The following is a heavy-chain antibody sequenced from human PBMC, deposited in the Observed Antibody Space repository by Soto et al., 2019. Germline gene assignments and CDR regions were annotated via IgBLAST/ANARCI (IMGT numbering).Heavy chain of an antibody. CDR3: ARDVRIYYDILTDHYGMDV. CDR2: IWYDESNE. Sequence: GGSLRLSCAASGFTFSYYDMHWVRQAPGKGLEWVAVIWYDESNEYYADSVKGRFTIARDNSKNTLYLQMNSLRAEDTAVYYCARDVRIYYDILTDHYGMDVWGQGTTVTVSS. J-gene: IGHJ6*02. V-gene: IGHV3-33*01. CDR1: GFTFSYYD. D-gene: IGHD3-9*01.